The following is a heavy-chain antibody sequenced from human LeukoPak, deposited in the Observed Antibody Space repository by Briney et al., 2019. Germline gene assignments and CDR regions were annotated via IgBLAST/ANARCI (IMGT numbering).Heavy chain of an antibody. Sequence: PGGSLRLSCAASGFTFSSYAMSWVRQAPGKGLEWVSAISGSGGSTYYADSVKGRFTISRDNLKNTVYLQMNSLRAEDTALYYCARGLGSVFGAGAFDIWGQGTMVTVSS. D-gene: IGHD3-10*02. J-gene: IGHJ3*02. CDR3: ARGLGSVFGAGAFDI. CDR1: GFTFSSYA. CDR2: ISGSGGST. V-gene: IGHV3-23*01.